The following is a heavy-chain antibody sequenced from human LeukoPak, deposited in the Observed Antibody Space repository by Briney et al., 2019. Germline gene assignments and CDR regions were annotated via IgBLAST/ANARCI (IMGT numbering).Heavy chain of an antibody. Sequence: SETLSLTCTVSGGSISSGSYYWSWIRQPAGKGLEWIGRIYTSGSTNYNPSLKSRVTISVDTSKNQFSLKLSSVTAADTAVYYCASQYSSSQKYDAFDIWGQGTMVTVSS. CDR1: GGSISSGSYY. J-gene: IGHJ3*02. CDR2: IYTSGST. D-gene: IGHD6-13*01. CDR3: ASQYSSSQKYDAFDI. V-gene: IGHV4-61*02.